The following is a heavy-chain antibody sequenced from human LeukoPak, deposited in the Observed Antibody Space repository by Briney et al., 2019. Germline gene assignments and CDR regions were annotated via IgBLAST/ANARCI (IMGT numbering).Heavy chain of an antibody. J-gene: IGHJ4*02. CDR3: ARHSAPRYSGSYYSDY. V-gene: IGHV4-39*01. CDR1: SGSMSSSSYY. D-gene: IGHD1-26*01. Sequence: SETLSLTCTVSSGSMSSSSYYWGWIRQPPGEGLEWIGSIYYSGSTYYNPSLKSRVTISVDTSKYQFSLKLSSVTAADTAVYYCARHSAPRYSGSYYSDYWGQGTLVTVSS. CDR2: IYYSGST.